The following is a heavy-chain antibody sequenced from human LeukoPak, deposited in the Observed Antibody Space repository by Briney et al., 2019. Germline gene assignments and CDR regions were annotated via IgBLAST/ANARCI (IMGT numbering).Heavy chain of an antibody. D-gene: IGHD2-2*01. J-gene: IGHJ4*02. Sequence: GGSLRLSCVVSGFTFSSYAMSWVRQAPGKGLEWVSAITDSGGSTHYADFVKGRFTISRDNSKNTLYLQMNSLRADDTAVYYCTKATAAYWGQGTLVTVSS. CDR2: ITDSGGST. CDR1: GFTFSSYA. V-gene: IGHV3-23*01. CDR3: TKATAAY.